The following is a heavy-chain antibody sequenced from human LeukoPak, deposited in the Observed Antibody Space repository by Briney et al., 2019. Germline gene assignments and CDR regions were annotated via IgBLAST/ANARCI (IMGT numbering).Heavy chain of an antibody. D-gene: IGHD2-2*01. CDR3: AQDIVVVPAAPMGS. CDR2: ISSSSSYI. J-gene: IGHJ4*02. CDR1: GFTFSSYR. V-gene: IGHV3-21*01. Sequence: SGGSLRLSCAASGFTFSSYRMNWVRQAPGKGLEWVSSISSSSSYIYYADSVKGRFTISRDNAKNSLYLQMNSLRAEDTAVYYCAQDIVVVPAAPMGSWGQGTLVTVSS.